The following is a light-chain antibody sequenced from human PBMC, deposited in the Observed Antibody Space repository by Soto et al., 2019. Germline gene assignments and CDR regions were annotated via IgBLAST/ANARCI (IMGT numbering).Light chain of an antibody. CDR2: DAS. Sequence: DIQMTQSPSTLSASVGDRVTITCRASQIIGSSLAWYQQKPGKAPKLLIYDASTLQSGVPSRFSGSESGTEFTLTISSLQPDDSATYCCQQYYSYPYSLGQGTKLEIK. V-gene: IGKV1-5*01. J-gene: IGKJ2*01. CDR1: QIIGSS. CDR3: QQYYSYPYS.